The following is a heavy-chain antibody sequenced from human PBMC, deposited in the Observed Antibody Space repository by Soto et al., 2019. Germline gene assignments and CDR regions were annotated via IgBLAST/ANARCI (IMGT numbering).Heavy chain of an antibody. J-gene: IGHJ5*02. V-gene: IGHV1-46*03. CDR2: IHPSTGST. CDR3: ARDTRSDSNWFDP. CDR1: GYTPSTFY. D-gene: IGHD2-21*02. Sequence: ASVKVSCKVSGYTPSTFYMHWVRQAPGQGLEWMGIIHPSTGSTSYAQRFQGRVTMTRDTSTSTVYMELSSLRSEDTAVYYCARDTRSDSNWFDPWGQGTLVTVSS.